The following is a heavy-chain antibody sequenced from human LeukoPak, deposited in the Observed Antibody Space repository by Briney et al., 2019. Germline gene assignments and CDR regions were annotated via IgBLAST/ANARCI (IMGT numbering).Heavy chain of an antibody. CDR2: ISSSGNYI. Sequence: GGSLRLSCAASGFTFSSYCMNWVRQAPGKGLEWVSSISSSGNYIYYADSVKGRFTISRDNAKNSLFLQMNSLRAEDTAVYYCAKIHYYESSGYLEYWGQGTLVTVSS. CDR3: AKIHYYESSGYLEY. CDR1: GFTFSSYC. V-gene: IGHV3-21*01. J-gene: IGHJ4*02. D-gene: IGHD3-22*01.